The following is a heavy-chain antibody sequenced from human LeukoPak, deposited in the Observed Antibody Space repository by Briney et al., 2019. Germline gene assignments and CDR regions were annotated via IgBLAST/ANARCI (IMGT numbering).Heavy chain of an antibody. Sequence: PSETLSLTCTVSGGSISSYYWSWIRQPPGKGLEWIGYIYYSGSTYYNPSLKSRVTISVDTSKNQFSLKLSSVTAADTAVYYCAKSFGNWNYDYWGQGTLVTVSS. CDR3: AKSFGNWNYDY. V-gene: IGHV4-30-4*01. CDR1: GGSISSYY. CDR2: IYYSGST. D-gene: IGHD1-1*01. J-gene: IGHJ4*02.